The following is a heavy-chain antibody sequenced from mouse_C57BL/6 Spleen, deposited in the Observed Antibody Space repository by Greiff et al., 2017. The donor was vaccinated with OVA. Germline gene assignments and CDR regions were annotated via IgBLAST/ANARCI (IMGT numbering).Heavy chain of an antibody. J-gene: IGHJ1*03. CDR3: ARSYDYGPYWYFDV. CDR2: IYPSDSET. CDR1: GYTFTSYW. D-gene: IGHD2-4*01. Sequence: QVQLQQPGAELVRPGSSVKLSCKASGYTFTSYWMDWVKQRPGQGLEWIGNIYPSDSETHYNQKFKDKATLTVDKSSSTAYMQLSSLTSEDSAVYYCARSYDYGPYWYFDVWGTGTTVTVSS. V-gene: IGHV1-61*01.